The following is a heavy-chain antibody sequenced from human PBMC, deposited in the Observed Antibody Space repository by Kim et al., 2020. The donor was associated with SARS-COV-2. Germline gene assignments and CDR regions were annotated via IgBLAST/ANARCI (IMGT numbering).Heavy chain of an antibody. V-gene: IGHV3-48*02. Sequence: YYADSVKGRFTISRDNAKNSLYLQMNSLRDEDTAVYYCAREGSGGPYFDYWGQGTLVTVSS. J-gene: IGHJ4*02. D-gene: IGHD6-19*01. CDR3: AREGSGGPYFDY.